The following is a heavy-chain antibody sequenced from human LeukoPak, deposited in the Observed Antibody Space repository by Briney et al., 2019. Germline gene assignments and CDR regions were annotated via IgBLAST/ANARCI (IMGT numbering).Heavy chain of an antibody. Sequence: SETLSLTCAVYGGSFSGYYWSWIRQPPGKGLEGIGEINHSGSTNYNPSLKSRVTISVDTSKNQFSLKLSFVTAADTAVYYCARGYRRGIAAFGYWGQGTLVTVSS. CDR3: ARGYRRGIAAFGY. D-gene: IGHD6-13*01. V-gene: IGHV4-34*01. CDR1: GGSFSGYY. J-gene: IGHJ4*02. CDR2: INHSGST.